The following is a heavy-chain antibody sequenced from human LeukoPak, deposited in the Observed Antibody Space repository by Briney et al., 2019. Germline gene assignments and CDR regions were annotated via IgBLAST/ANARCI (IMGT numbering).Heavy chain of an antibody. Sequence: SVKVSCKASGGTFSSYAISWVRQAPGQGLEWMGGIIPIFGTANYAQKFQGRVTITADESTSTAYMEPSSLRSEDTAVYYCARVGADSYFDYWGQGTLVTVSS. CDR3: ARVGADSYFDY. V-gene: IGHV1-69*13. CDR2: IIPIFGTA. CDR1: GGTFSSYA. J-gene: IGHJ4*02. D-gene: IGHD1-26*01.